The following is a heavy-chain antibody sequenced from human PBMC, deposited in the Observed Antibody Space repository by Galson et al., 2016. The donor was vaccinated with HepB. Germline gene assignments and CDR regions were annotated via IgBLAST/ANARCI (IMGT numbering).Heavy chain of an antibody. J-gene: IGHJ2*01. CDR2: MSSDSNFI. Sequence: SLRLSCAASGFNLSAYSMNWVRQAPGKGLEWVSSMSSDSNFIYYADSVKGRFTISRDNAKNSLFQQVSSLRPEDMAVYYCARDQGSEVLLASDVLLYFDLWGRGTLVTVSS. D-gene: IGHD3-16*01. CDR1: GFNLSAYS. V-gene: IGHV3-21*01. CDR3: ARDQGSEVLLASDVLLYFDL.